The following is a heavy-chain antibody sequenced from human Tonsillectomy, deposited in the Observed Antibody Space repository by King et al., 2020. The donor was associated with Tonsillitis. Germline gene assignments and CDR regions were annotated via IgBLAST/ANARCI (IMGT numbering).Heavy chain of an antibody. CDR1: GFTFGTYG. CDR2: ISYDGSYI. V-gene: IGHV3-30*18. J-gene: IGHJ4*02. D-gene: IGHD3-9*01. Sequence: VQLVESGGGVVQPGRSLRLSCAASGFTFGTYGMHWVRQAPGKGLEWVAVISYDGSYIYYADSVRGRFTISRDNPKNTLYLQMNSLRAEDTAVYYCAKDRGGVDFDFGYWGQGTLVTVSS. CDR3: AKDRGGVDFDFGY.